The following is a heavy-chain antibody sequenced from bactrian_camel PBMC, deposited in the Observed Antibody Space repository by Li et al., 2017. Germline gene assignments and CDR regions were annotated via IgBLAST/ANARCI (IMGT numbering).Heavy chain of an antibody. Sequence: HVQLVESGGGLVQPGGSLRLSCVISGLTFSRAYIGWVRQAPGKGLEWVSSIYIGNGYTTYSDSVKGRFTISRDNGKNTAYLQLNNLQSEDTAQYYCAALAWGFNYWGQGTQVTVS. CDR1: GLTFSRAY. D-gene: IGHD1*01. CDR2: IYIGNGYT. V-gene: IGHV3-2*01. CDR3: AALAWGFNY. J-gene: IGHJ4*01.